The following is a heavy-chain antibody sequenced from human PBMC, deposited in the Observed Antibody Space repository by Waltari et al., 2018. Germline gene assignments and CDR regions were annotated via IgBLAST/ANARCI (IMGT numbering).Heavy chain of an antibody. CDR1: GDSVSSGSYS. J-gene: IGHJ5*02. CDR2: IYTTGSI. V-gene: IGHV4-61*02. D-gene: IGHD6-13*01. Sequence: QVQLQESGPGLVKPSQTLSLTCTVSGDSVSSGSYSCIWIRQPAGKGLEWIVRIYTTGSINYNPSLKSRVTISLDTSKNQFSLKLSSVTAADTAVYYCAREVVIAAVLGDWFDPWGQGNLVTFSS. CDR3: AREVVIAAVLGDWFDP.